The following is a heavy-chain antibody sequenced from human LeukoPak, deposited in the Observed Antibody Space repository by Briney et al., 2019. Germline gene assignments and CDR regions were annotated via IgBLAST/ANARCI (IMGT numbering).Heavy chain of an antibody. D-gene: IGHD3-10*01. V-gene: IGHV4-59*01. Sequence: SETLCLTCTVSGGSISSYYWSWIRQPPGKGLEWIGYIYYSGSTNYNPSLKSRVTISVDTSKNQFSLKLSSVTAADTAVYYCARGYGSGSSPLYYYYGMDVWGQGTTVTVSS. CDR1: GGSISSYY. CDR3: ARGYGSGSSPLYYYYGMDV. CDR2: IYYSGST. J-gene: IGHJ6*02.